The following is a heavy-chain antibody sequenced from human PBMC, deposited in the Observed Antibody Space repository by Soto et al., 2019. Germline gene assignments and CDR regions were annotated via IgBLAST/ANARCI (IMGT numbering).Heavy chain of an antibody. Sequence: QVQLRESGPGLVKPSETLSLTCTVSSGSIGTYFWSWIRQPPGKGLEWIGYIYYSGTTNYNPSLTSPVTIFLDTSENQFSLRLSSVTAADTAVYYCARGRGGTYDAFDIWGQGTLVTVSS. D-gene: IGHD3-10*01. CDR2: IYYSGTT. CDR3: ARGRGGTYDAFDI. J-gene: IGHJ3*02. V-gene: IGHV4-59*01. CDR1: SGSIGTYF.